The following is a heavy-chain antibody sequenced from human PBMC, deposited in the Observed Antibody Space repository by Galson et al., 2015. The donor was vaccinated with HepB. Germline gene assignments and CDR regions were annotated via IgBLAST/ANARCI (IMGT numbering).Heavy chain of an antibody. V-gene: IGHV3-9*01. Sequence: SLRLSCAASGFTFDDYAMHWVRQAPGRGLEWVSGISWNSGSIGYADSVKGRFTISRDNAKNSLYLQMNSLRAEDTALYYCTKDIRPYYYDSSGYDYWGQGTLGTVSS. CDR3: TKDIRPYYYDSSGYDY. CDR1: GFTFDDYA. J-gene: IGHJ4*02. D-gene: IGHD3-22*01. CDR2: ISWNSGSI.